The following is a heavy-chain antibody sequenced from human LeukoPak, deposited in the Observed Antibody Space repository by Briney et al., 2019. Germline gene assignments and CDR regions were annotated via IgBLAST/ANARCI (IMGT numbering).Heavy chain of an antibody. CDR3: ARGHYSFGSGGYLGLVGFDP. CDR1: GGSFSGYY. CDR2: INHSGST. Sequence: PSETLSLTCAVYGGSFSGYYWSWIRQPPGKGLEWIGEINHSGSTNYNPSLKSRVTISVDTSKNQFSLKLSSVTAADTAVYYCARGHYSFGSGGYLGLVGFDPWGQGTLVTVS. J-gene: IGHJ5*02. D-gene: IGHD3-10*01. V-gene: IGHV4-34*01.